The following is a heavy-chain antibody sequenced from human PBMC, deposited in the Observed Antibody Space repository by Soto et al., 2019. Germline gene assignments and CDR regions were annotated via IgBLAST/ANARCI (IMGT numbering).Heavy chain of an antibody. CDR1: GFTFSSYA. V-gene: IGHV3-23*01. Sequence: EVQLLESGGGLVQPGGSLRLSCAASGFTFSSYAMSWVRQAPGKGLEWVSAISGSGGSTYYADSVKGRFTISRDNSKNTLYLQMNSLRAEDTAVYYCAKTPDIASVGLYYYRDVWGKGTTVTVSS. CDR3: AKTPDIASVGLYYYRDV. CDR2: ISGSGGST. J-gene: IGHJ6*03. D-gene: IGHD2-15*01.